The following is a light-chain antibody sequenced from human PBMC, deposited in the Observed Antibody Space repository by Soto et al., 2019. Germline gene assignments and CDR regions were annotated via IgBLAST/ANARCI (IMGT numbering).Light chain of an antibody. CDR1: QSVGSF. CDR2: DAS. Sequence: EIVLTQSPATLSLSPGERATLSCRASQSVGSFLAWYQQKSGQTPRLLIYDASNRAPGIPARFSGSGSGTDFTLTISSLEPEDFAVYYGQHRSNWLGTFGPGTKVDI. V-gene: IGKV3-11*01. J-gene: IGKJ3*01. CDR3: QHRSNWLGT.